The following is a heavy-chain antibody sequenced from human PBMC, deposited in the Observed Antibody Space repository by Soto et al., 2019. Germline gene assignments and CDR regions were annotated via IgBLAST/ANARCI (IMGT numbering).Heavy chain of an antibody. Sequence: SETLSLTCTVSGGSVSSGSYYWSWIRQPPGKGLEWIGYIYYSGSTNYNPSLKSRVTISVDTSKNQFSLKLSSVTAADTAVYYCARDYYDSSGYQTWGQGTMVTVSS. CDR2: IYYSGST. J-gene: IGHJ3*01. CDR3: ARDYYDSSGYQT. V-gene: IGHV4-61*01. CDR1: GGSVSSGSYY. D-gene: IGHD3-22*01.